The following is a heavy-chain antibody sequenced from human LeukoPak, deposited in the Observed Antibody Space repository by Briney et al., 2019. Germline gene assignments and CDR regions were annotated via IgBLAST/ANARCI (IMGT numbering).Heavy chain of an antibody. CDR2: IYSGGST. J-gene: IGHJ4*02. CDR1: GFTVSSNY. V-gene: IGHV3-53*01. Sequence: PGGSLRLSCAVFGFTVSSNYMSWVRQAPGKGLEWVSVIYSGGSTYYADSVKGRFTISRDNSKNTLYLQMNSLRAEDTAVYYCARAIPSGGSDYWGQGTLVTVSS. CDR3: ARAIPSGGSDY. D-gene: IGHD3-10*01.